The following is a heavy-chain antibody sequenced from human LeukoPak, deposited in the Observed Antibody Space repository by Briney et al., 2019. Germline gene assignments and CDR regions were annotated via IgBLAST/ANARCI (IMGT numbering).Heavy chain of an antibody. J-gene: IGHJ6*02. CDR1: GLIFSRDG. V-gene: IGHV3-30*03. Sequence: PGRSLRLSCAASGLIFSRDGMHWVRQAPGKGLEWVAVISDDGNIKYYADSVKGRFTISRDNSKNTLYLQMNSLRAEDTAVYYCARVNDAYPKVAYYDFWSGYQPYYYYYGMDVWGQGTTVTVSS. D-gene: IGHD3-3*01. CDR2: ISDDGNIK. CDR3: ARVNDAYPKVAYYDFWSGYQPYYYYYGMDV.